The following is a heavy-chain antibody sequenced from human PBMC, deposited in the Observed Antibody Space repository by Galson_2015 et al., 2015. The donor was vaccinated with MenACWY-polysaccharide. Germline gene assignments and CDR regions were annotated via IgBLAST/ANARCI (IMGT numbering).Heavy chain of an antibody. CDR3: ARIGLGVVPAAPTYYYYYYMDV. J-gene: IGHJ6*03. CDR1: GFSLSNARMG. V-gene: IGHV2-26*01. CDR2: IFSNDEK. D-gene: IGHD2-2*01. Sequence: PALVKPTQTLTLTCTVSGFSLSNARMGVSWIRQPPGKALEWLAHIFSNDEKSYSTSLKSRLTISKDTSKSQVVLTMTNMDPVDTATYYCARIGLGVVPAAPTYYYYYYMDVWGKGTTVTVSS.